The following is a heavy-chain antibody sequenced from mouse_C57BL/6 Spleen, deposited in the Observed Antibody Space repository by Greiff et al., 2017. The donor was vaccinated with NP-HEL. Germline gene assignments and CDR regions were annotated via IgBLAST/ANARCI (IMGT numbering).Heavy chain of an antibody. Sequence: DVKLVESGGGLVKPGGSLKLSCAASGFTFSSYAMSWVRQTPGKRLEWVATIRDGGGYTYYPDNVKGRFTLSRDNAKNNLYLQMSQLKSEDTAMYYCARAGYDYDDYAMDYWGQGTSVTVSS. CDR3: ARAGYDYDDYAMDY. CDR2: IRDGGGYT. D-gene: IGHD2-4*01. J-gene: IGHJ4*01. V-gene: IGHV5-4*03. CDR1: GFTFSSYA.